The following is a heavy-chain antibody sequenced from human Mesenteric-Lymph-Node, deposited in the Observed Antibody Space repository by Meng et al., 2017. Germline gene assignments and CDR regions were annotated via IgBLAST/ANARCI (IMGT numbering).Heavy chain of an antibody. CDR3: ARIYSSGWYRADAFDI. V-gene: IGHV3-21*01. CDR1: GFTFSSYS. Sequence: GESLKISCAASGFTFSSYSMNWVRQAPGKGLEWVSSISSSSSYIYYADSVKGRFTISRDNAKNSLYLQMNSLRAEDTAVYYCARIYSSGWYRADAFDIWGQGTMVTVSS. CDR2: ISSSSSYI. D-gene: IGHD6-19*01. J-gene: IGHJ3*02.